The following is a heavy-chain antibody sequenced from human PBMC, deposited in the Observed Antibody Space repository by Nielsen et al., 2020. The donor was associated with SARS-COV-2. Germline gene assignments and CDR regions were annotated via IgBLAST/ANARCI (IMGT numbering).Heavy chain of an antibody. CDR3: AREGYHPRGYYYYYYYMDV. D-gene: IGHD2-2*01. J-gene: IGHJ6*03. Sequence: WIRQPPGKGLEWVAVISYDGSNKYYADSVKGRFTISRDNSKNTLYLQMNSLRAEDTAVYYCAREGYHPRGYYYYYYYMDVWGKGTTVTVSS. V-gene: IGHV3-30-3*01. CDR2: ISYDGSNK.